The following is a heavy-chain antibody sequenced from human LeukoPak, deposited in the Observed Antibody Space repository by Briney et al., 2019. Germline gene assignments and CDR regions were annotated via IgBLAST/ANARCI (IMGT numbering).Heavy chain of an antibody. D-gene: IGHD3-22*01. CDR2: IIPVLGIA. V-gene: IGHV1-69*04. CDR3: ARGGYYLGAFDI. J-gene: IGHJ3*02. Sequence: ASVKVSCKASGGTFSSYAISWVRQAPGQGLEWMGRIIPVLGIANYAQKFQGRVTITADKSTSTAYMELSSLRSEDTAVYYCARGGYYLGAFDIWGQGTMVTVSS. CDR1: GGTFSSYA.